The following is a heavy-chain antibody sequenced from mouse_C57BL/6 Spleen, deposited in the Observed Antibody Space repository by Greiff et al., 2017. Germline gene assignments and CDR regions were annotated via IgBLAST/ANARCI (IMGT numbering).Heavy chain of an antibody. CDR1: GYTFTSYG. D-gene: IGHD3-2*02. Sequence: QVQLQQSGAELARPGASVKLSCKASGYTFTSYGISWVKQRTGQGLEWIGEIYPRSGNTYYNEKFKGKATLTADKSSSTAYMELRSLTSEDSAVYFCARRGSSGYVWFAYWGQGTLVTVSA. CDR3: ARRGSSGYVWFAY. V-gene: IGHV1-81*01. J-gene: IGHJ3*01. CDR2: IYPRSGNT.